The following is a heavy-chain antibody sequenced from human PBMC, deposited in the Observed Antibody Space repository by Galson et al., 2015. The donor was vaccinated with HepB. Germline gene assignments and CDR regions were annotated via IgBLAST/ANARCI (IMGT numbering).Heavy chain of an antibody. J-gene: IGHJ6*03. CDR1: GFTFTSHA. D-gene: IGHD5-12*01. V-gene: IGHV3-30*04. CDR3: ARGGYNDYDFVYYMDV. CDR2: ISYDVSYK. Sequence: SLRLSCAASGFTFTSHALHWVRQAPGKGLEWVAVISYDVSYKYYADSVKGRFTISRDNSKNTLYLQMNSLRAEDTAVYYCARGGYNDYDFVYYMDVWGKGTTVTVSS.